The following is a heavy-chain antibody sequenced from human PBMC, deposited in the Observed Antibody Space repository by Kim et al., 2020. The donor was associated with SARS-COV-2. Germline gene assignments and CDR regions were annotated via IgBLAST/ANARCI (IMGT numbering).Heavy chain of an antibody. Sequence: YSQKFQGRVTITRDTSASTAYMELSSLRSEDTAVYYCARDRMVRGVRGYWGQGTLVTVSS. J-gene: IGHJ4*02. V-gene: IGHV1-3*01. D-gene: IGHD3-10*01. CDR3: ARDRMVRGVRGY.